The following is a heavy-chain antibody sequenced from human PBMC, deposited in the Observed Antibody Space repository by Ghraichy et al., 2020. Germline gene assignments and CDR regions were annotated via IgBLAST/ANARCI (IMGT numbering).Heavy chain of an antibody. J-gene: IGHJ4*02. V-gene: IGHV1-58*01. CDR3: AADLAAAGTSGSGQAGVN. CDR1: GFTFTSSA. Sequence: SVKVSCKASGFTFTSSAVQWVRQARGQRLEWIGWIVVGSGNTNYAQKFQERVTITRDMSTSTAYMELSSLRSEDTAVYYCAADLAAAGTSGSGQAGVNWGQGTLVTVSS. D-gene: IGHD6-13*01. CDR2: IVVGSGNT.